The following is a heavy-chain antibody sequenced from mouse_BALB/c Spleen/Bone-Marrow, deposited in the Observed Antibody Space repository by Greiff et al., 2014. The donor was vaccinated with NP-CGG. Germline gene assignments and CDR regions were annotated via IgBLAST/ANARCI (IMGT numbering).Heavy chain of an antibody. CDR2: IDAANGNS. CDR1: GFNIKDTY. Sequence: EVQLQQSGAELVKPGASVKLTCTGSGFNIKDTYMHWVKQRPEQGLEWIGRIDAANGNSKYDPKLQGKATITADTSSNTGCLQLSSLTSEDTAVYYCARYGYWGQGTSVTVSS. CDR3: ARYGY. V-gene: IGHV14-3*02. J-gene: IGHJ4*01. D-gene: IGHD1-1*02.